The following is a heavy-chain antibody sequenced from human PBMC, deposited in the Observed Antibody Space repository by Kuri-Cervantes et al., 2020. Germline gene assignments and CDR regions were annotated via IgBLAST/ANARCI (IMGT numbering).Heavy chain of an antibody. CDR2: INAGNGNT. D-gene: IGHD6-19*01. J-gene: IGHJ5*02. CDR1: GYTFTGYY. V-gene: IGHV1-3*01. Sequence: ASVKVSCKASGYTFTGYYMHWVRQAPGQRLEWMGWINAGNGNTKYSQKFQGRVTITRDTSASTAYIELSSLRSEDTAVYYCATAVAGTSYWFDPWGQGTLVTVS. CDR3: ATAVAGTSYWFDP.